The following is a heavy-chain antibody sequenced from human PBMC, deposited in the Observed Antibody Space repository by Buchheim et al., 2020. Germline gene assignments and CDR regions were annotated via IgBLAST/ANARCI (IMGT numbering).Heavy chain of an antibody. J-gene: IGHJ6*02. CDR1: GFTVSSNY. Sequence: VQLVESGGGVVQPGRSLRLSCAASGFTVSSNYMSWVRQAPGKGLEWVSVIYSGGSTYYADSVKGRFSISRDNSKNTLYLQMNSLRAEDTAVYYCARLRWLPYYYGMDVWGQGTT. CDR2: IYSGGST. V-gene: IGHV3-66*01. CDR3: ARLRWLPYYYGMDV. D-gene: IGHD5-24*01.